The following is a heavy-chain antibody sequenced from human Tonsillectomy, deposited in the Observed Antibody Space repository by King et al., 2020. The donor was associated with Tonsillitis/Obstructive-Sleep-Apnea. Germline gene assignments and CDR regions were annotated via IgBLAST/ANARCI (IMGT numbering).Heavy chain of an antibody. V-gene: IGHV4-39*01. J-gene: IGHJ4*02. D-gene: IGHD3-22*01. CDR1: GGSISSSSYY. CDR3: AITMIVVVVRNYFDY. CDR2: IYYSGST. Sequence: QLQESGPGLVKPSETLSLTCTVSGGSISSSSYYWGWIRQPPGKGLEWIGSIYYSGSTHYNPSLKSRVTISVDTSKNQFSLKLSSVTAADTGVYYCAITMIVVVVRNYFDYWGQGTLVTVSS.